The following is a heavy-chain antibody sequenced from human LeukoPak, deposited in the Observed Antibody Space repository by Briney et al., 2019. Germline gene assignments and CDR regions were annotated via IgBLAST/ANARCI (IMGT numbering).Heavy chain of an antibody. J-gene: IGHJ4*02. Sequence: GSLRLSCAASGFTFSSYAMSWVRQAPGKGLEWVSAISGSGGSTYYADSVKGRFTISRDNSKNTLYLQMNSLRAEDTAVYYCAKSPAGQGWYGYWGQGTLVTVSS. CDR2: ISGSGGST. CDR3: AKSPAGQGWYGY. V-gene: IGHV3-23*01. CDR1: GFTFSSYA. D-gene: IGHD6-19*01.